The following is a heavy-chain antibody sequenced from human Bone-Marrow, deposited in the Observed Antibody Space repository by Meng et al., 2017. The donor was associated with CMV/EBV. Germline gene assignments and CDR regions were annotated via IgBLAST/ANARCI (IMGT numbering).Heavy chain of an antibody. V-gene: IGHV3-21*01. CDR3: ARWKRNMDV. CDR2: ISSSSSYI. Sequence: GESLKISCAASGFTVSSNYMSWVRQAPGKGLEWVSSISSSSSYIYYADSVKGRFTISRDNAKNSLYVQMNSLRAEDTAVYYCARWKRNMDVWGQGTTVTVSS. J-gene: IGHJ6*02. CDR1: GFTVSSNY. D-gene: IGHD1-1*01.